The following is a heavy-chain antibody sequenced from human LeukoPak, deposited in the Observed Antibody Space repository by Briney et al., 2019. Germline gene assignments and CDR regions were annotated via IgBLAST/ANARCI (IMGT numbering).Heavy chain of an antibody. CDR2: ISYDGSNK. D-gene: IGHD3-22*01. CDR1: GFTFSSYG. Sequence: GGSLRLSCAASGFTFSSYGMHWVRQAPGKGLEWVAVISYDGSNKYYADSVKGRFTISRDNAKNSLYLQMNSLRAEDTAVYYCARERYYDSSGYYGMDVWGQGTTVTVSS. J-gene: IGHJ6*02. CDR3: ARERYYDSSGYYGMDV. V-gene: IGHV3-30*03.